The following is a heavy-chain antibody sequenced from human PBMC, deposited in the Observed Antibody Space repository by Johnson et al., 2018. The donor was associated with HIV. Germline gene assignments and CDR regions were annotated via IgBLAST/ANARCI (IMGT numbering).Heavy chain of an antibody. J-gene: IGHJ3*02. CDR3: AKETRDSRSAFDI. Sequence: EVQLVESGGGLVQPGGSLRLSCAASGFTFSSYAMSWVRQAPGKGLEWVSAISGSGGSTYYADSVKGRFIISRDISKKTVFLQMNSLRPEDTAVYYCAKETRDSRSAFDIWGQGTMVTVSS. CDR2: ISGSGGST. CDR1: GFTFSSYA. V-gene: IGHV3-23*04. D-gene: IGHD3-22*01.